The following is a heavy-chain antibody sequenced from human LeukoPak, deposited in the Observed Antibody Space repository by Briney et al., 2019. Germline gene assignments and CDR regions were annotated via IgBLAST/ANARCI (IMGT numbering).Heavy chain of an antibody. J-gene: IGHJ4*02. V-gene: IGHV3-9*03. CDR3: AKGPTYSSSSLFDY. Sequence: PGGSLRLSCAASGFTFSSYWMSWVRQAPGKGLEWVSGISWNGGTIDYADSVKGRFTISRDNAKNSLYLQMNSLRPEDMALYYCAKGPTYSSSSLFDYWGQGILVAVSS. D-gene: IGHD6-6*01. CDR2: ISWNGGTI. CDR1: GFTFSSYW.